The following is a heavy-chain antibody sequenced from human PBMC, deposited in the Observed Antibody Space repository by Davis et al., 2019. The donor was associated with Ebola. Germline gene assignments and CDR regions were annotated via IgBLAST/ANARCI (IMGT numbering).Heavy chain of an antibody. V-gene: IGHV3-23*01. Sequence: RGSMRLSSAAFGLSLSTYSTSWVRQAPGKGLEWLSGTSSSGATTHHGDSVKGRFSISRDNSRNTLYLQMSSLRGEDTAVYYCAKGGVGGWIQPLDYWGQGTLVTVSS. CDR2: TSSSGATT. CDR3: AKGGVGGWIQPLDY. J-gene: IGHJ4*02. CDR1: GLSLSTYS. D-gene: IGHD5-18*01.